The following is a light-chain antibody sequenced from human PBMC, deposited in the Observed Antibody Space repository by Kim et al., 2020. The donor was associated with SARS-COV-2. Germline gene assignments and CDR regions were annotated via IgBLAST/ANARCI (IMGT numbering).Light chain of an antibody. V-gene: IGLV3-19*01. J-gene: IGLJ2*01. Sequence: SSELTQDPAVSVALGQTVRITCQGDSLRSYYATWYQQKPRQAPVLVIYGRNNRPSGIPDPFSGSTSGNTASLTISGAQAEDEADFYCQSRDSGGKVIFGGGTKVTVL. CDR2: GRN. CDR3: QSRDSGGKVI. CDR1: SLRSYY.